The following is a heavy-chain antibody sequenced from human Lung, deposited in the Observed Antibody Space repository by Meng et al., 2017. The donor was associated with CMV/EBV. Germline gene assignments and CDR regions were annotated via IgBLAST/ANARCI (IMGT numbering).Heavy chain of an antibody. Sequence: ASXXVSXKASGYTFTGYYIHWVRQAPGQGLEWMGWINPNTGGTNYAQNFQGRVTMTRDTSISAVYMELSRLRSDDTAVYYCASPYVLRNYGMDVWGQGPTVTVSS. D-gene: IGHD2-8*01. J-gene: IGHJ6*02. CDR1: GYTFTGYY. CDR2: INPNTGGT. CDR3: ASPYVLRNYGMDV. V-gene: IGHV1-2*02.